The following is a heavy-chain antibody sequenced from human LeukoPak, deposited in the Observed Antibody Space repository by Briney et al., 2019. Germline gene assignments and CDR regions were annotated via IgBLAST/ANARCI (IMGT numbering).Heavy chain of an antibody. CDR1: GFTFSSYG. CDR2: FGYDGSNK. D-gene: IGHD1-14*01. J-gene: IGHJ4*02. CDR3: ARPDRYGGTMVDHFNF. V-gene: IGHV3-30*02. Sequence: GGSRRPSCAESGFTFSSYGMPRVGQAPGKGLEGVTFFGYDGSNKYYADSLKGRFTISRDNSKRTLYLQMNSLRAEDTAVYYCARPDRYGGTMVDHFNFWGQGTLVIVSS.